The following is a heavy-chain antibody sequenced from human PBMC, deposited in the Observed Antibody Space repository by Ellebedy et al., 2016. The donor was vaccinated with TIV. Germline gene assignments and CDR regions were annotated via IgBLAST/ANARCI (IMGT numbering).Heavy chain of an antibody. V-gene: IGHV1-8*01. CDR3: ARVGDIVATVDY. J-gene: IGHJ4*02. D-gene: IGHD5-12*01. Sequence: ASVKVSCXASGYTFTSYDINWVRQATGQGLEWMGWMNPNSGNTGYAQKFQGRVTMTRNTSISTAYMELRSLRSDDTAVYYCARVGDIVATVDYWGQGTLVTVSS. CDR1: GYTFTSYD. CDR2: MNPNSGNT.